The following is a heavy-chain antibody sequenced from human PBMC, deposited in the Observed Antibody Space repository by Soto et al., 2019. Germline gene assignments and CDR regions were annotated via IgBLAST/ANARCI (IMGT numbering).Heavy chain of an antibody. CDR1: GYTFSDFD. CDR2: MNAKSGDT. CDR3: ARGNPFNYAGFDV. Sequence: QAHLEQSGTELKRPGASVKVSCKASGYTFSDFDINWLRQASGQGPEWMGWMNAKSGDTFFAQRLQDKFNMTWDTSLSTAYMEVGSLTSEDTAIYYCARGNPFNYAGFDVWGQGTTVAVSS. J-gene: IGHJ6*02. D-gene: IGHD3-16*01. V-gene: IGHV1-8*01.